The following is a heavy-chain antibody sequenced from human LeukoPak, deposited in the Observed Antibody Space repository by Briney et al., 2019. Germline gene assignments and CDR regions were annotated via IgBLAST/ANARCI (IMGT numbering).Heavy chain of an antibody. V-gene: IGHV1-2*02. Sequence: GASVKVSCKASGYTFTGYYMHWVRQAPGQGLEWMGWINPNSDGTNYAQKFQGRVTMTRDTSISTAYMELSRLRSDDTAVYYCARGFYDFWSGYEYYFDYWGQGTLVTVSS. CDR3: ARGFYDFWSGYEYYFDY. D-gene: IGHD3-3*01. CDR1: GYTFTGYY. CDR2: INPNSDGT. J-gene: IGHJ4*02.